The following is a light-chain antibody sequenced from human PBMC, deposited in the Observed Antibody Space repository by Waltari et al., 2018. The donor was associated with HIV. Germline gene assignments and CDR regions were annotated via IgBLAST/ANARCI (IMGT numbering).Light chain of an antibody. Sequence: QSALTQPPSASGSPGQSVTISCAGSTSDIGTYNSVSWYQQLPGQAPKLCIYEVNKRPSGVPDRFSGSKSGNTASLTVSGLQTGDEGDYYCASYAGSRPFVFGSGTKVTVV. CDR3: ASYAGSRPFV. V-gene: IGLV2-8*01. J-gene: IGLJ1*01. CDR2: EVN. CDR1: TSDIGTYNS.